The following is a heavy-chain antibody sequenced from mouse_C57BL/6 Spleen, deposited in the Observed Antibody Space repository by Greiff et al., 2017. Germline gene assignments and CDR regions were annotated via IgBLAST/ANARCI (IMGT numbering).Heavy chain of an antibody. Sequence: EVQGVESGGGLVQPGGSLSLSCAASGFTFTDYYISWVRQPPGKALEWLGFIRNKANGYTTEYSTSVKGRFTISRDNSQSILYLQMNALRAEDSATYYCARQSYGNYGFDYWGQGTTLTVSS. D-gene: IGHD2-1*01. CDR2: IRNKANGYTT. V-gene: IGHV7-3*01. CDR1: GFTFTDYY. CDR3: ARQSYGNYGFDY. J-gene: IGHJ2*01.